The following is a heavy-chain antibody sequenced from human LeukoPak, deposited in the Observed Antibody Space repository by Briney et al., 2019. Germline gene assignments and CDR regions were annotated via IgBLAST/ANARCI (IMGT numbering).Heavy chain of an antibody. D-gene: IGHD3-9*01. V-gene: IGHV1-18*04. CDR2: ISAYNGNT. J-gene: IGHJ3*02. Sequence: ASVKVSCKASGYIFTDYYLHWVRQAPGQGLEWMGWISAYNGNTNYAQKLQGRVTMTTDTSTSTAYMELRSLRSDDTAVYYCARNHYDILTGYSRDHDAFDIWGQGTMVTVSS. CDR3: ARNHYDILTGYSRDHDAFDI. CDR1: GYIFTDYY.